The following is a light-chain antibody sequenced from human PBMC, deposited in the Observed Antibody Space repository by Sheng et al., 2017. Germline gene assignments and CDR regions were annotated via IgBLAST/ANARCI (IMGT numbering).Light chain of an antibody. CDR1: RSLGTS. Sequence: EIVLTQSPGTLFLSPGETATLSCRASRSLGTSLXWYQQKPAQAPRLLIYDASNRATGIPARFSGSGSGTDFTLTISSLEPEDFAVYYCQQYNNWPPWTFGQGTKVEIK. V-gene: IGKV3-11*01. CDR2: DAS. J-gene: IGKJ1*01. CDR3: QQYNNWPPWT.